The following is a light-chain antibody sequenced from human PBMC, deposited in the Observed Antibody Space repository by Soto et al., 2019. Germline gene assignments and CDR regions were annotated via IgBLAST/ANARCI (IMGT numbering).Light chain of an antibody. CDR3: SAYAGDSTL. V-gene: IGLV2-8*01. J-gene: IGLJ2*01. CDR1: SSDVGDFNY. Sequence: QSALTQPPSASGSPGQSVTISCTGASSDVGDFNYVSWYQQHPGKAPKLMIYEVSKRPSGVPNRFSGSKSGNTASLTVSGLQAEDEADYYCSAYAGDSTLFGGGTKVTVL. CDR2: EVS.